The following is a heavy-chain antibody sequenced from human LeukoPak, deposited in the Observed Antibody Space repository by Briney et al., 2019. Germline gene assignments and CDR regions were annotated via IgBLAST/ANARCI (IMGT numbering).Heavy chain of an antibody. CDR2: INHSGST. D-gene: IGHD6-13*01. V-gene: IGHV4-34*01. CDR3: ARGRYEGQLVS. J-gene: IGHJ5*02. Sequence: SETLSLTCAVYGGSFSGYYWSWIRQPPGKGLEWIGEINHSGSTNYNSSLKSRVTISVDTSKNQFSLKLSSVTAADTAVYYCARGRYEGQLVSWGQGTLVTVSS. CDR1: GGSFSGYY.